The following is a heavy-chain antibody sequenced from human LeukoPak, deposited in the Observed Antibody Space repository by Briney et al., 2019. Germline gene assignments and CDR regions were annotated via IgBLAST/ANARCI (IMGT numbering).Heavy chain of an antibody. V-gene: IGHV4-34*01. Sequence: SETLSLTCAISDEPFSGYYWGWIRQPPGKGLELSGEINRNGNTDYNPSLKSRVSMSIDTSKNQFSLKLISVTAADTAVYYCARLVPERFFQLNPEGYYDYWGQGTLVTVSS. CDR1: DEPFSGYY. CDR3: ARLVPERFFQLNPEGYYDY. CDR2: INRNGNT. D-gene: IGHD3-3*01. J-gene: IGHJ4*02.